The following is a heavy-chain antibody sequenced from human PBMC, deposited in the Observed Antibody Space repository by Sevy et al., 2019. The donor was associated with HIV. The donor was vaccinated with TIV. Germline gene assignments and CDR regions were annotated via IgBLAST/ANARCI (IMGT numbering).Heavy chain of an antibody. CDR2: IFSSGST. J-gene: IGHJ4*02. D-gene: IGHD6-19*01. CDR1: VFIVNDKY. CDR3: VSLFLSYRSGWSYFDY. V-gene: IGHV3-66*02. Sequence: GGSLRLSCAISVFIVNDKYIIWVRQAPGKGLEWVSVIFSSGSTYYSDSAKGRFTISRDNSKNTVYLQMNSVRAEDTAVYYCVSLFLSYRSGWSYFDYWGQGTLVTVSS.